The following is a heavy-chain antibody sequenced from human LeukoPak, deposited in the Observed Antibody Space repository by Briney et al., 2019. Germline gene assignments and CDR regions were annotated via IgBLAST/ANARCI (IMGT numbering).Heavy chain of an antibody. CDR1: GFTVSSNY. CDR3: ARVSGYYDVWSGYSFDY. V-gene: IGHV3-53*01. J-gene: IGHJ4*02. Sequence: PGGSLRLSCAASGFTVSSNYMSWVRQAPGKGLEWVSVIYSGGSTYYADSVKGRFTISRDNSKNTLYLQMNSLRAEDTAVYYCARVSGYYDVWSGYSFDYWGQGTLVTVSS. D-gene: IGHD3-3*01. CDR2: IYSGGST.